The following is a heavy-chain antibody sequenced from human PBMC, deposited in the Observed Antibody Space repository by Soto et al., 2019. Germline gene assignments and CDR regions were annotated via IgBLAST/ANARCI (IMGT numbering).Heavy chain of an antibody. CDR2: IYYSGST. J-gene: IGHJ4*02. V-gene: IGHV4-39*01. CDR1: GGSISSSSYY. D-gene: IGHD6-13*01. Sequence: PSETLSLTCTVSGGSISSSSYYWGWIRQPPGKGLEWIGSIYYSGSTYYSPSLKSRVTISVDTSKNQFSLKLSSVTAADTAVYYCARGRSWYSSSWYYFDYWGQGTLVTVSS. CDR3: ARGRSWYSSSWYYFDY.